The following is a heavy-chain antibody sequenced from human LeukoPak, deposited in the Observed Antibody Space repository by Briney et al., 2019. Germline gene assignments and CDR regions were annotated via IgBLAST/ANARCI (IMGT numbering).Heavy chain of an antibody. CDR3: ANLNAPYWGNFDY. D-gene: IGHD3-16*01. CDR1: GFTFSNYA. Sequence: GGSLRLPCAASGFTFSNYAMSWVRQAPGQGLDWVSAISDSGVTAYYADSVKGRFTISRDNSKSTLYLQMNSLRAEDTAVYYCANLNAPYWGNFDYWGQGTLVTVSS. CDR2: ISDSGVTA. J-gene: IGHJ4*02. V-gene: IGHV3-23*01.